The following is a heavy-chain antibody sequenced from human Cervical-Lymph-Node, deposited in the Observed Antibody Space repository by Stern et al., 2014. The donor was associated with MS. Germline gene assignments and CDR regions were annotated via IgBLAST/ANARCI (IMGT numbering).Heavy chain of an antibody. CDR2: INPGDSDT. D-gene: IGHD3-16*01. Sequence: EVQLVESGAEVKKPGESLKISCKGSGYSFTTYWIGWVRQMTGKGLEWMAIINPGDSDTRYSPSFQGQVPISVDKSINTAYLQWSSLTASDSAMYYCARQGGGGVSIDYWGQGTLVTVSS. V-gene: IGHV5-51*01. CDR1: GYSFTTYW. J-gene: IGHJ4*02. CDR3: ARQGGGGVSIDY.